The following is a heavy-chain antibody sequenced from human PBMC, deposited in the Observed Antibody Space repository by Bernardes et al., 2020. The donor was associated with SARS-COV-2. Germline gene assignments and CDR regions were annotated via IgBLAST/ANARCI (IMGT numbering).Heavy chain of an antibody. CDR3: AKDPEYCSGGSCYSDAFDI. J-gene: IGHJ3*02. CDR2: VQYSGIT. D-gene: IGHD2-15*01. V-gene: IGHV4-59*01. Sequence: SETLSLTCTVSGGSISTYFWSWIRQSPGKTLEWIGYVQYSGITNYNPSLKSRVTISLDTSKNQFSLKLNSVTAADTAVYYCAKDPEYCSGGSCYSDAFDIWGQGTMVTVSS. CDR1: GGSISTYF.